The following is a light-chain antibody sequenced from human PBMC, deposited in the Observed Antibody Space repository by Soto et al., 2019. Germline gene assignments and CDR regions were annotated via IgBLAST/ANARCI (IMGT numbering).Light chain of an antibody. CDR1: SSDVGAYNY. V-gene: IGLV2-14*01. Sequence: QSVLTQPASVSGSPGQSIAISCTGTSSDVGAYNYVSWYQQHPGNAPKLIIHEVSNRPSGVSDRFSGSKSGNTASLTISGLQADDESDYYCSSHTTYNTQVFGTRTKVTVL. J-gene: IGLJ1*01. CDR2: EVS. CDR3: SSHTTYNTQV.